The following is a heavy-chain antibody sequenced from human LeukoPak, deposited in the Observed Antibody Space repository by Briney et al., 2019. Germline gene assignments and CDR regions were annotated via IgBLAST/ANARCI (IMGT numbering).Heavy chain of an antibody. CDR1: GFTFDDYA. V-gene: IGHV3-9*01. CDR2: ISWNSGSL. Sequence: GGSLRLSCAASGFTFDDYAMHWVRQAPGKGLEWVSGISWNSGSLGYADSVKGRFSISRDNAKNSLYLQMNSLRAEDTAFYYCAKVLGRIAVAGAFDYWGQGTLVTVSS. J-gene: IGHJ4*02. CDR3: AKVLGRIAVAGAFDY. D-gene: IGHD6-19*01.